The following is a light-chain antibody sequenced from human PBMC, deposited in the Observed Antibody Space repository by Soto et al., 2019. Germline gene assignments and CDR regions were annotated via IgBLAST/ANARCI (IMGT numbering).Light chain of an antibody. V-gene: IGLV2-11*01. CDR3: SSYAGSYTWV. J-gene: IGLJ3*02. Sequence: QSALTQPRSVSGSPGQSVTISCTGTSNDVGRYNYVSWYQQYPGKAPNLFIYDVSKRPSGVPDRFSGSKFGNTASLTISGLQAEDEADYYCSSYAGSYTWVFGGGTKLTVL. CDR2: DVS. CDR1: SNDVGRYNY.